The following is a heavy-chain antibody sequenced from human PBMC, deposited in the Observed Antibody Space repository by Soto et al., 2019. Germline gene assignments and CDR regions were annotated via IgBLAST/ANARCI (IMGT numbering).Heavy chain of an antibody. D-gene: IGHD6-6*01. CDR3: AKGGVYSSSSLDY. CDR1: GFTFSNYS. V-gene: IGHV3-21*01. CDR2: ISSSSSYI. J-gene: IGHJ4*02. Sequence: GGSLRLSCAASGFTFSNYSMNWVRQAPGKGLEWVSSISSSSSYIYYVDSVRGRFTISRDNAKNSLYLQVNSLRAEDTAVYYCAKGGVYSSSSLDYWGQGTLVTVSS.